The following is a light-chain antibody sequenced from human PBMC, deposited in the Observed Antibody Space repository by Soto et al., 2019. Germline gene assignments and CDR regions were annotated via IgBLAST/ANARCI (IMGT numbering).Light chain of an antibody. CDR2: EVS. V-gene: IGLV2-14*01. J-gene: IGLJ2*01. CDR1: SSDVGAYNY. Sequence: QSALTQPASVSGSPGQSITISCTGTSSDVGAYNYVSWYQQHPGKAPKLMIYEVSNRPLGVSNRFSGSKSGNTASLTISGLQADDEADYYCSSYTNSSTLVVFGGGTQLTVL. CDR3: SSYTNSSTLVV.